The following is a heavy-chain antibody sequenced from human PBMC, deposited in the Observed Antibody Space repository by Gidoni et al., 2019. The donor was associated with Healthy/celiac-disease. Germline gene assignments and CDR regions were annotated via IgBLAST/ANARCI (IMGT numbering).Heavy chain of an antibody. J-gene: IGHJ4*02. V-gene: IGHV3-21*01. D-gene: IGHD2-2*01. Sequence: EVQLVESGGGLVKPGGSLRLSCAASGFTFSSYSMNWVRQAPGKGLEWVSSISSSSSYIYYADSVKGRFSIARDNAKNSLYLQMNSLRAEDTAVYYCAREPAATAVDYWGQGTLVTVSS. CDR3: AREPAATAVDY. CDR2: ISSSSSYI. CDR1: GFTFSSYS.